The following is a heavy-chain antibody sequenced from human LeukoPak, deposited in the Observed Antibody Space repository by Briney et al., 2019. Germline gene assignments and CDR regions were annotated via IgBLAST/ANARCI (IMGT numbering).Heavy chain of an antibody. CDR2: IYPRDGST. J-gene: IGHJ4*02. CDR3: ARDQEAFDY. V-gene: IGHV1-46*01. CDR1: GYSFTSNY. Sequence: ASVNVSCKASGYSFTSNYIHWVRQAPGQGLEWMGMIYPRDGSTSYAQKFQGRVTVTRDTSTSTVHMELSGLRSEDTAVYYCARDQEAFDYWGQGTLVTVSS.